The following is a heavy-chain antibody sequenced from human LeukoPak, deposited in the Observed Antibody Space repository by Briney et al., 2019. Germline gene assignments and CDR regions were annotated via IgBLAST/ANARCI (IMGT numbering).Heavy chain of an antibody. D-gene: IGHD4-17*01. CDR2: ISGSGGST. J-gene: IGHJ3*02. V-gene: IGHV3-23*01. CDR1: GFTFSSYA. Sequence: GGSLRLSCAASGFTFSSYAMSWVRQAPGKGLEWVSAISGSGGSTYYADSVKGRFTISRDNSKNTLYLQMNSLRAEDTAVYYCAKVQSLYGDYALGAFDIWGQGTMVTVSS. CDR3: AKVQSLYGDYALGAFDI.